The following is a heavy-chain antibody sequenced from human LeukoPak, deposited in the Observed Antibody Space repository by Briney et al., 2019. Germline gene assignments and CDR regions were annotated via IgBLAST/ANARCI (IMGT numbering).Heavy chain of an antibody. D-gene: IGHD3-9*01. J-gene: IGHJ4*02. CDR2: ISSSSSYI. V-gene: IGHV3-21*01. Sequence: PGGSLRLSCAASGFTFSSYSMNWVRQAPGKGLEWVSSISSSSSYIYYADSVKGRFTISRDNAKNSLYLQMNSLRAEDTAVYYCATDVGTLRYFDWLFYFDYWGQGTLVTVSS. CDR3: ATDVGTLRYFDWLFYFDY. CDR1: GFTFSSYS.